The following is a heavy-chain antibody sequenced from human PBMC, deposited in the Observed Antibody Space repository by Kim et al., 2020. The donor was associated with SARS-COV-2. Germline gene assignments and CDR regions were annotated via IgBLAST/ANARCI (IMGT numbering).Heavy chain of an antibody. V-gene: IGHV3-23*01. CDR3: AKALRFLEWLCDY. CDR2: ISGSGGST. CDR1: GFTFSSYA. D-gene: IGHD3-3*01. J-gene: IGHJ4*02. Sequence: GGSLRLSCAASGFTFSSYAMSWVRQAPGKGLDWVSAISGSGGSTYYADSVKGRFTISRDNSKNTLYLQMNSLRAEDTAVYYCAKALRFLEWLCDYWGQGTLVTVSS.